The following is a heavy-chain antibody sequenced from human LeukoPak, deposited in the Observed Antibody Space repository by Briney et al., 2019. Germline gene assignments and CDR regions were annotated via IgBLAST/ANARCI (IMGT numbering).Heavy chain of an antibody. J-gene: IGHJ6*03. CDR2: ISSSSSTI. Sequence: PGGSLRLSCAASGFTFSSYSMNWVRQAPGKGLEWVSYISSSSSTIYYADSVKGRFTISRDNAKNSLYLQMNSLRAEDTAVYYCGADYYMDVWGKETTVTVSS. CDR3: GADYYMDV. CDR1: GFTFSSYS. V-gene: IGHV3-48*01.